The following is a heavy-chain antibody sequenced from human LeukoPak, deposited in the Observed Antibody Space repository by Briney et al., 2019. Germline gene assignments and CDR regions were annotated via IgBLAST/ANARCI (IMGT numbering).Heavy chain of an antibody. V-gene: IGHV3-15*01. CDR1: GFTLSNAW. Sequence: GGSLRLSCVDSGFTLSNAWMTWVRQAPGKGLEWVGRIKSKSDGGTREYAAPVKGRFTISRDDSKNTLYLEMNSLKSEDTAVYYCIRNYGDYRPVYWGQGTLVTVSS. CDR2: IKSKSDGGTR. CDR3: IRNYGDYRPVY. D-gene: IGHD4-17*01. J-gene: IGHJ4*02.